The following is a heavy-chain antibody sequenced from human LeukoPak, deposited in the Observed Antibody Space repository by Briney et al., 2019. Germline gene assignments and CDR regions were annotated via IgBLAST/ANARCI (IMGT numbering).Heavy chain of an antibody. D-gene: IGHD2-15*01. Sequence: ASVRVSCKASGYTFTGYYMQWVRRAPGQGLEWMGWINPNSGGTNYAQKFQGRVTMTRDTSISTAYMELSRLRSDDTAVYYCAISCSGGSCYSEGNYYMDVWGKGTTVTVSS. CDR2: INPNSGGT. J-gene: IGHJ6*03. CDR1: GYTFTGYY. CDR3: AISCSGGSCYSEGNYYMDV. V-gene: IGHV1-2*02.